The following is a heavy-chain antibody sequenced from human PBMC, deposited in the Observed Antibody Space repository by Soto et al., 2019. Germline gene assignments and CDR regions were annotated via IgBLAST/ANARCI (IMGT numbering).Heavy chain of an antibody. CDR2: IYHSGST. Sequence: QVQLQESGPGLVKPSETLSLTCTVSGDSISSYYWSWIRQPPGKGLEWIGNIYHSGSTNYSPSLKSRVTISVDTSKNQFSRKLTSVTAADTAVYSCARHYCRGGSCYLDYWGQGILVPVSS. CDR3: ARHYCRGGSCYLDY. CDR1: GDSISSYY. J-gene: IGHJ4*02. V-gene: IGHV4-59*08. D-gene: IGHD2-15*01.